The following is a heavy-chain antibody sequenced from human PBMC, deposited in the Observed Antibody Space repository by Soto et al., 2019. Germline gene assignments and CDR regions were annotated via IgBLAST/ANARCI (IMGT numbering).Heavy chain of an antibody. CDR3: AKVSCTNGVCYSSSYYYYYMDV. Sequence: EVQLLESGGGLVQPGGSLRLSCAASGFTFSSYAMSWVRQAPGKGLEWVSAISGSGGSTYYADSVKGRFTISRDNSENTLYLQMNSLRAEDTAVYYCAKVSCTNGVCYSSSYYYYYMDVWGKGTTVTVSS. J-gene: IGHJ6*03. CDR1: GFTFSSYA. D-gene: IGHD2-8*01. CDR2: ISGSGGST. V-gene: IGHV3-23*01.